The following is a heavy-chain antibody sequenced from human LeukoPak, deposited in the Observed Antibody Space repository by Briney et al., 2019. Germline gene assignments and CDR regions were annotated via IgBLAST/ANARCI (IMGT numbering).Heavy chain of an antibody. CDR1: GFTFDDYA. D-gene: IGHD3-10*01. CDR3: AKEGSGSYYNGGGYYFDY. Sequence: GGSLRLSCAASGFTFDDYAMHWVRQAPGKGLEWVSGISWNSGSIGYADSVKGRFTISRDNAKNSLYLQMNSLRAEDTALYYCAKEGSGSYYNGGGYYFDYWGQGTLVTVSS. J-gene: IGHJ4*02. V-gene: IGHV3-9*01. CDR2: ISWNSGSI.